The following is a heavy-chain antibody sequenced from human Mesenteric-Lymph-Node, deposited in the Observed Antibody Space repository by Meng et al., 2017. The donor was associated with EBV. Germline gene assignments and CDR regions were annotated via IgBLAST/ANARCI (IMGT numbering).Heavy chain of an antibody. J-gene: IGHJ4*02. CDR3: AKDVGSGGSGSYPHFDY. CDR1: GYSIASSG. V-gene: IGHV5-51*03. CDR2: TYPGDSDT. D-gene: IGHD3-10*01. Sequence: GGVAKPPGVSLNVSCTGAGYSIASSGIGWVGRTPGKGLAWMGTTYPGDSDTTYSPSSQGQVPISADKSIGTASLQWNSLRAEDTAVYYCAKDVGSGGSGSYPHFDYWGRGTLVTVSS.